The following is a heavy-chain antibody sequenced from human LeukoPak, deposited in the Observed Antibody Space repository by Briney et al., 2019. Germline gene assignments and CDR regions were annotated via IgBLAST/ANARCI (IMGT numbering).Heavy chain of an antibody. Sequence: SETLSLTCAVFGGSISSGGYSWSWIRQPPGTGLEWIGYIYHSGSTYYNPSLKSRVTISVDRSKNQFSLKLSSVTAADTAVYYCARESRWFDPWGQGTLVTVSS. CDR1: GGSISSGGYS. V-gene: IGHV4-30-2*01. J-gene: IGHJ5*02. CDR2: IYHSGST. CDR3: ARESRWFDP.